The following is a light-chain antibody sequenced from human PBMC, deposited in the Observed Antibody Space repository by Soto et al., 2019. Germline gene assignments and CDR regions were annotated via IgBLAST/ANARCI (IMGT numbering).Light chain of an antibody. CDR3: SSYTASSTVV. CDR2: EVS. J-gene: IGLJ2*01. V-gene: IGLV2-14*01. Sequence: QSALTQPASVSGSPGQSITISCTGTSSDVGGYDYVSWYQQHPDKAPQLIIYEVSDRPSGVSDRFSGSKSGNTASLTISELQTEDEADYYCSSYTASSTVVFGGGTKLTVL. CDR1: SSDVGGYDY.